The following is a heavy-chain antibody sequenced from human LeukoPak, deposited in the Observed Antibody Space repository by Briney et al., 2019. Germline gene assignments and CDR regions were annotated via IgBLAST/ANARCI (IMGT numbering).Heavy chain of an antibody. CDR3: ARVGALSSSWLLY. J-gene: IGHJ4*02. Sequence: GGSLRLSCAASGFTFSSYGMNWVRQAPGKGLEWVSSISSGARTIYYADSVKGRFTISRDNAKNSLYLQMNSLGPEDTAVYYCARVGALSSSWLLYWGQGTLVTVSS. V-gene: IGHV3-48*04. D-gene: IGHD6-13*01. CDR1: GFTFSSYG. CDR2: ISSGARTI.